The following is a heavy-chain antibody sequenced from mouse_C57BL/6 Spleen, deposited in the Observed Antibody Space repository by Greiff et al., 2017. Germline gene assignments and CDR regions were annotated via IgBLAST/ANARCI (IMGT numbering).Heavy chain of an antibody. V-gene: IGHV1-82*01. J-gene: IGHJ4*01. CDR3: ARSFRDYAMDY. Sequence: QVQLKQSGPELVKPGASVKISCKASGYAFSSSWMNWVKQRPGKGLEWIGRLYPGDGDTNYNGKFKGKATLTADKSSSTAYMQLSSLTSEDSAVYFCARSFRDYAMDYWGQGTSVTVSS. CDR1: GYAFSSSW. CDR2: LYPGDGDT.